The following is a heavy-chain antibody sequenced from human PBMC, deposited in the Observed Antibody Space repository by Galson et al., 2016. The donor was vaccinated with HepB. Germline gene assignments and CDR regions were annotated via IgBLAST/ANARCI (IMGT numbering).Heavy chain of an antibody. J-gene: IGHJ4*02. Sequence: SLRLSCAGSGFVFRTYWMTWVRQAPGKGLEWLANIGKDGSMEEYADSMNGRLTISRENAKDLVYLQMRSLRAEDTAVYYCVRNGGWYRLDYWGQGALVTVSS. V-gene: IGHV3-7*03. CDR3: VRNGGWYRLDY. CDR1: GFVFRTYW. CDR2: IGKDGSME. D-gene: IGHD6-19*01.